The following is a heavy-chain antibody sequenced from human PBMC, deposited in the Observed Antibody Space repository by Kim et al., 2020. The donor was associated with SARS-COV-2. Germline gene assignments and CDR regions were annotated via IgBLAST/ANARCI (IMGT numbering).Heavy chain of an antibody. CDR3: TRDPPRRADY. V-gene: IGHV3-7*01. J-gene: IGHJ4*02. CDR2: ISQDASEK. CDR1: GFTFSSYL. Sequence: GGSLRLSCVASGFTFSSYLMSWVRQAPGKGLEWVASISQDASEKYYVDSVKGRFAISRDNARNSLYLQMNSLRAEDTAVYYCTRDPPRRADYWGQGSLVTVSS.